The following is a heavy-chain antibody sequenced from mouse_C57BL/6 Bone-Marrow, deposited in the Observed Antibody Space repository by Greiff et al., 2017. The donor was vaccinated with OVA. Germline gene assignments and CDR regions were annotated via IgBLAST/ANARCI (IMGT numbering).Heavy chain of an antibody. CDR2: IDPSDSYT. J-gene: IGHJ2*01. CDR1: GYTFTSYW. V-gene: IGHV1-59*01. CDR3: ARNAY. Sequence: VQLQQPGAELVRPGTSVKLSCKASGYTFTSYWMHWVKQRPGQGLEWIGVIDPSDSYTNYHQKFKGKATLTVDTSSSTAYMQLSSLTSEDSAVYYCARNAYWGQGTTLTVSS.